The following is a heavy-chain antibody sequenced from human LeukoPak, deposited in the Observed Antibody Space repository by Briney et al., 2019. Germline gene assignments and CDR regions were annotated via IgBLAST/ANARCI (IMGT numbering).Heavy chain of an antibody. CDR3: ARKRGLAASTPHDAFDI. D-gene: IGHD6-6*01. Sequence: GGSLRLSCAASGFTFSSYAMSWVRQAPGKGLEWVSAISGSGGSTYYADSVKGRFTISRDNSKNTLYLQMNSLRAEDTAVYYCARKRGLAASTPHDAFDIWGQGTMVTVS. CDR1: GFTFSSYA. CDR2: ISGSGGST. V-gene: IGHV3-23*01. J-gene: IGHJ3*02.